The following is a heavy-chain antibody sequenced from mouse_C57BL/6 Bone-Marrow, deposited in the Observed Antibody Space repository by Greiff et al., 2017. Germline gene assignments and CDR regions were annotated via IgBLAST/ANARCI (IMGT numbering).Heavy chain of an antibody. CDR3: ARSDGYY. V-gene: IGHV1-50*01. D-gene: IGHD2-3*01. Sequence: QVQLQQPGAELVKPGASVKLSCKASGYTFTSYWMQWVKQRPGQGLEWIGEIDPSDSYTNYHQKFKGKATFTVDTSSSTAYMQLSSLTSEDSAVYYCARSDGYYWGQGTTLTVSS. CDR2: IDPSDSYT. J-gene: IGHJ2*01. CDR1: GYTFTSYW.